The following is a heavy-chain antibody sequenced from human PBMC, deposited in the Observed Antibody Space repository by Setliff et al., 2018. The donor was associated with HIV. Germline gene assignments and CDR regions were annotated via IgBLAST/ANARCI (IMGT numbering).Heavy chain of an antibody. CDR2: IYYTGST. V-gene: IGHV4-39*07. CDR3: ARRGGYTYYYDSSGYHRGPNDAFDI. D-gene: IGHD3-22*01. Sequence: PSETLSLTCSVSGDSISSSNYYWGWIRQPPGKGLDWIGSIYYTGSTNYNPSLKSRVTISVDTSKNQFSLKLSSVTAADTAVYYCARRGGYTYYYDSSGYHRGPNDAFDIWGQGTMVTVSS. J-gene: IGHJ3*02. CDR1: GDSISSSNYY.